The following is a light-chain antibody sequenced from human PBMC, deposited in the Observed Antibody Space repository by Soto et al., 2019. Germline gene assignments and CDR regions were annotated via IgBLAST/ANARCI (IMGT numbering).Light chain of an antibody. CDR2: EVN. Sequence: QSVLTQPASVSGSPGQSITISCTGTSSDVGGYNYVSWYQQHPGSAPRLMIYEVNNRPSGVPNRFSGSKSGNTASLTISGLQAEDEADYYCSSKTSSRTPFVFGTGTRSPS. CDR1: SSDVGGYNY. CDR3: SSKTSSRTPFV. J-gene: IGLJ1*01. V-gene: IGLV2-14*01.